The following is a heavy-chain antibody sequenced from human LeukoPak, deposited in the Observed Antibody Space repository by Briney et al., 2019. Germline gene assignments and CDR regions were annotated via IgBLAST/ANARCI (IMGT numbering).Heavy chain of an antibody. CDR2: IYYSGST. CDR3: ARGERWFGESAFDP. V-gene: IGHV4-30-4*01. Sequence: SETLSLTCTVSGVSISSGDYYWSWIRQPPGKGLEWIGYIYYSGSTYYNPSLKSRVTTSVDTSKNQFSLKLSSVTAADTAVYYCARGERWFGESAFDPWGQGTLVTVSS. D-gene: IGHD3-10*01. J-gene: IGHJ5*02. CDR1: GVSISSGDYY.